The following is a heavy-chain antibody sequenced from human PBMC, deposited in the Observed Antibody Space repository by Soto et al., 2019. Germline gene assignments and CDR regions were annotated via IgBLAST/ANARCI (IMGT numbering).Heavy chain of an antibody. CDR2: ISYSGIT. J-gene: IGHJ4*02. CDR3: ARVKKEREGFDD. CDR1: GDSITIDY. V-gene: IGHV4-59*13. Sequence: QVHLQQAGPGLVKPSDTLSLTCTVSGDSITIDYWGWIRQPPGKGLEWIGSISYSGITYYNPSLQSRVTIPLATPESQFSLKLRSVTAADTAVYYCARVKKEREGFDDWGQGRLVTVS.